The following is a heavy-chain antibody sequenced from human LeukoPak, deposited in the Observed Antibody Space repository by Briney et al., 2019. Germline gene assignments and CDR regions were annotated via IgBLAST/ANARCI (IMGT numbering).Heavy chain of an antibody. CDR1: GYTFTGYY. V-gene: IGHV1-2*06. J-gene: IGHJ4*02. CDR2: INPNNGGT. D-gene: IGHD6-19*01. CDR3: ARADKSSGWYYFDY. Sequence: ASVKVSCKASGYTFTGYYMHWVRQAPGQGLEWMGRINPNNGGTNYAQKFQGRVTMTRDTSISTAYMELSRLRSDDTAVYYCARADKSSGWYYFDYWGQGTLVTVSS.